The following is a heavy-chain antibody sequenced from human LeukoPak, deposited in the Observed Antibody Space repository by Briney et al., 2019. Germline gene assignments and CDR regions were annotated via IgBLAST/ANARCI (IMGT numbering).Heavy chain of an antibody. Sequence: PSETLSLTCTVSGGSISSSSYYWGWIRQPPGKGLEWIGSIYYSGSTYYNPSLKSRVTISVDTSKNQFSLKLSSVTAADTAVYYCARLNIAVAGRDYYYYGMDVWGQGTTVTVSS. J-gene: IGHJ6*02. V-gene: IGHV4-39*01. CDR2: IYYSGST. CDR1: GGSISSSSYY. CDR3: ARLNIAVAGRDYYYYGMDV. D-gene: IGHD6-19*01.